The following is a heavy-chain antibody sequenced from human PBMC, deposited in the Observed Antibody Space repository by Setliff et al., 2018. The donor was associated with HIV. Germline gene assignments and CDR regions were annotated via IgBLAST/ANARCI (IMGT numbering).Heavy chain of an antibody. D-gene: IGHD6-19*01. V-gene: IGHV3-9*01. CDR3: AKDRAGGWYYFDY. Sequence: PGGSLRLSCAASGFTFDDYAMHWVRQAPGKGLEWVSGISWNSGSIGYADSVKGRFTISRDNAKNSLYLQMNSLRAEDTALYYCAKDRAGGWYYFDYWGQGTLVTSPQ. CDR2: ISWNSGSI. CDR1: GFTFDDYA. J-gene: IGHJ4*02.